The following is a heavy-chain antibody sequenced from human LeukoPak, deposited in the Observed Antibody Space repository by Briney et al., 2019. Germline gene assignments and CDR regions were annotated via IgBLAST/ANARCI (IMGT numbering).Heavy chain of an antibody. D-gene: IGHD3-22*01. CDR3: ARDKVYYYDSSGYSYYWYFDL. J-gene: IGHJ2*01. Sequence: PGGSLRLSCAASGFTVSSNYMSWVRQAPGKGLEWVSVIYSGGSTYYADSVKGRFTNSRDNSKNTLYLQMNSLRAEDTAVYYCARDKVYYYDSSGYSYYWYFDLWGRGTLVTVSS. CDR2: IYSGGST. CDR1: GFTVSSNY. V-gene: IGHV3-66*01.